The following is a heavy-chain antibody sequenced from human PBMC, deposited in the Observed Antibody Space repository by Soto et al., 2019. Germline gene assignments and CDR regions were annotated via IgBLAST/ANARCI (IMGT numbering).Heavy chain of an antibody. D-gene: IGHD1-26*01. CDR2: VFWDDGE. J-gene: IGHJ4*02. Sequence: SGPTLVNPTETLTLTCTFSGFSLTTTGLGVGWVRQPPGKALEWLAVVFWDDGERYRPSLKTRVTITKDTSKNQVVLTMTNMDPVDTATYYCTQIYGSGSWGWYFHSWGQGSLVTVS. V-gene: IGHV2-5*02. CDR3: TQIYGSGSWGWYFHS. CDR1: GFSLTTTGLG.